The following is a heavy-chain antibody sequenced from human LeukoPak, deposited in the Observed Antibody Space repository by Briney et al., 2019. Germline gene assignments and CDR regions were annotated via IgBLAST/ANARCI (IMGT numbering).Heavy chain of an antibody. V-gene: IGHV4-39*01. CDR3: ARRTGTAGGNHFDY. CDR1: GGSISTSSHS. CDR2: GYYSGST. D-gene: IGHD1/OR15-1a*01. J-gene: IGHJ4*02. Sequence: SETLSLTCTVSGGSISTSSHSWGWIRQPPGKGLEWIGSGYYSGSTHYSPSLKSRVTISVDTSKNQFSLNLSSMTAADTAVYYCARRTGTAGGNHFDYWGQGTLVTVSS.